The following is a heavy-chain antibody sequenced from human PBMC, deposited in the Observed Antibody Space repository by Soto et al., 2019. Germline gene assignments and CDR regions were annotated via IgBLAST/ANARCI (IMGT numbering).Heavy chain of an antibody. V-gene: IGHV5-51*01. CDR3: ARHFDSSGYYPDY. D-gene: IGHD3-22*01. Sequence: WVRPPPGKGLEWVGIIYPGDSDIKYSPSFQGQVTISADRSNSTAYLQWRSLRASDTAMYFCARHFDSSGYYPDYRGQGTQATVSS. J-gene: IGHJ4*02. CDR2: IYPGDSDI.